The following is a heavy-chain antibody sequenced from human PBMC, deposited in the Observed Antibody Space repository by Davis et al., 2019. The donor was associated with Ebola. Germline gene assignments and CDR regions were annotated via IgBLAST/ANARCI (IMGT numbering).Heavy chain of an antibody. CDR1: GFTSNSYA. CDR3: ARDGYNYIALDI. CDR2: ISGTGGST. Sequence: GESLKISCPASGFTSNSYALEWVRQAPGKGLEWVSSISGTGGSTYYANSVKGRFTVSRDNSKNMLYLEMSSLRDDDTAMYYCARDGYNYIALDIWGRGTMVTVSS. D-gene: IGHD5-24*01. J-gene: IGHJ3*02. V-gene: IGHV3-23*01.